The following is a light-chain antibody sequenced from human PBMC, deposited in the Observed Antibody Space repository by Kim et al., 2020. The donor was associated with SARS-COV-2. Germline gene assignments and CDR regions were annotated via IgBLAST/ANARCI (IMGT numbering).Light chain of an antibody. CDR2: TTS. Sequence: SPGERATPSCRASQSVSSRHLAWYQQKPGQAPRLLMYTTSSRATGIPDRFSGSGSGTDFTLTIDRLEPEDFAVYFCQQYLSSPFTFGGGTKVDIK. J-gene: IGKJ4*01. V-gene: IGKV3-20*01. CDR1: QSVSSRH. CDR3: QQYLSSPFT.